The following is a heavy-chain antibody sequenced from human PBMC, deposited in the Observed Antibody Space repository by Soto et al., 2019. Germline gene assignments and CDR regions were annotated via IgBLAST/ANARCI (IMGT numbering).Heavy chain of an antibody. V-gene: IGHV4-39*01. CDR1: GGSISSSSYY. J-gene: IGHJ4*02. CDR3: ARRGAAAGILFDY. CDR2: IYYSGST. Sequence: SETLSLTCTVSGGSISSSSYYWGWIRQPPGKGLEWIGSIYYSGSTYYNPSLKSRVTISVDTSKNQFSLKLSSVTAADTAVYYCARRGAAAGILFDYWGQGTLVTVS. D-gene: IGHD6-13*01.